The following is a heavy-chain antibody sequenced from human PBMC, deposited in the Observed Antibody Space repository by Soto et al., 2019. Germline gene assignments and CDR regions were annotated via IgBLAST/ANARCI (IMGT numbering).Heavy chain of an antibody. V-gene: IGHV1-3*04. J-gene: IGHJ4*02. CDR1: GYTFTSYA. Sequence: QVQLVQSGAEVKKPGASVKLSCKASGYTFTSYAIHWVRQAPGQRLECMGWINTVNGNTKYSQKFQGRVTITRDTSASTAYMELSSLTSEDTAVYFCARAPSGYYFDNWGQGTLVTVSS. CDR2: INTVNGNT. CDR3: ARAPSGYYFDN. D-gene: IGHD3-10*01.